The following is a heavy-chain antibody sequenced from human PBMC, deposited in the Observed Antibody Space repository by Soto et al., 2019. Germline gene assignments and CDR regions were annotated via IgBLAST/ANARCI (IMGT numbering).Heavy chain of an antibody. D-gene: IGHD3-22*01. CDR3: ARQGSHYYDSSGYYHPYDY. Sequence: LRLSCAASGFTFSSYSMNWVRQAPGKGLEWVSSISSSSSYIYYADSVKGRFTISRDNAKNSLYLQMNSLRAEDTAVYYCARQGSHYYDSSGYYHPYDYWGQGTLVTVSS. CDR1: GFTFSSYS. CDR2: ISSSSSYI. V-gene: IGHV3-21*01. J-gene: IGHJ4*02.